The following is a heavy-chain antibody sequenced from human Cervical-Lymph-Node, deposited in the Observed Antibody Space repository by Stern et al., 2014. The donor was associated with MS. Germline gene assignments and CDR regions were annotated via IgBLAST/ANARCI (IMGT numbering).Heavy chain of an antibody. CDR3: ARGRIQYYDSSGYYAWFDY. D-gene: IGHD3-22*01. V-gene: IGHV1-8*01. CDR1: GYTFTTFD. J-gene: IGHJ4*02. CDR2: MNPTSVDT. Sequence: VHLVESGAEVKKPGASVKVSCKASGYTFTTFDITWVRQATGQGLEWMGWMNPTSVDTGYAQKFQGRVTMTRNTSISTAYMELSSLRSEDTAVYYCARGRIQYYDSSGYYAWFDYWGQGNLVTVSS.